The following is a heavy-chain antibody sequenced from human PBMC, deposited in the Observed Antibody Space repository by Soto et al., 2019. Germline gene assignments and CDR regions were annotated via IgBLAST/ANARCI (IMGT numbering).Heavy chain of an antibody. CDR1: GFTFRNYV. D-gene: IGHD3-10*01. CDR3: ARWGTTWGVDV. Sequence: QVQLVESGGGVVQPGTSLRLSCVGSGFTFRNYVIHWVRQAPGKGLEWVALTSYNGSNNFYGDSVKGRFTISRHNSRNTVELQMDRLTFEDTALYYCARWGTTWGVDVWGQGTLVSVSS. CDR2: TSYNGSNN. J-gene: IGHJ4*02. V-gene: IGHV3-33*05.